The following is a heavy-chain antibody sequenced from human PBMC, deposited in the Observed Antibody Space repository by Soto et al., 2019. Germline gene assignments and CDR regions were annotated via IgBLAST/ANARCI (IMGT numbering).Heavy chain of an antibody. CDR3: ARVQHSGGSYRWFDP. Sequence: PSETLSLTCTVSGGSISGYYWTWIRQPAGKGLEYIGRIYSSGSTNFSLSLKSRVAMSVDTSQNQFSLKLTSMTAADTAIYYCARVQHSGGSYRWFDPWGQGTLGTVSS. V-gene: IGHV4-4*07. J-gene: IGHJ5*02. D-gene: IGHD2-15*01. CDR2: IYSSGST. CDR1: GGSISGYY.